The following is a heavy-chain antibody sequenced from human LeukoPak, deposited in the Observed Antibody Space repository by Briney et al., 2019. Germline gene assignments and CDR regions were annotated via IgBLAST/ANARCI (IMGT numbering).Heavy chain of an antibody. D-gene: IGHD2-2*01. CDR1: GFTFNSYW. CDR3: AKDHCSSSSCYPWPYYFDY. CDR2: ISTDGRST. Sequence: SGGSLRLSCAASGFTFNSYWMHWVRQAPGMGLVWVSRISTDGRSTSYADSVKGRFTISRDNAKNTLYLHMNSLRAEDTAVYYCAKDHCSSSSCYPWPYYFDYWGQGTLVTVSS. V-gene: IGHV3-74*01. J-gene: IGHJ4*02.